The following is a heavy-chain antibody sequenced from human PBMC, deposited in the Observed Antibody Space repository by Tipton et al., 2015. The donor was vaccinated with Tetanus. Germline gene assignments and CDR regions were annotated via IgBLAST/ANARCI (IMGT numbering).Heavy chain of an antibody. CDR2: IDHSGST. D-gene: IGHD5-18*01. J-gene: IGHJ2*01. Sequence: TLSLTCTVSGGSISSGSYYWSWIRQHPGKGLEWIGYIDHSGSTYYNASLKSRVAISLDTSKIQFPLTLTSVTAADTAVYYCARGYSYGYSYWYFDLWGRGTLVTVSS. CDR1: GGSISSGSYY. CDR3: ARGYSYGYSYWYFDL. V-gene: IGHV4-31*03.